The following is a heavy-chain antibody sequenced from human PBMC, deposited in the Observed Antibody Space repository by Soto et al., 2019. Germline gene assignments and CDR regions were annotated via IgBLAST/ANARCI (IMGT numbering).Heavy chain of an antibody. CDR1: GFSLSTSGVG. D-gene: IGHD6-19*01. CDR3: AHTSDIAVAGLDY. Sequence: QITLKESGPTLVKPTQPLTLTCTFSGFSLSTSGVGVGWIRQPPGKALEWLALIYWDDDKRYSPSLKSKLTSTQDSTKNQVVLTMTNMDHVDAATYYGAHTSDIAVAGLDYWGQGTLVTVSS. J-gene: IGHJ4*02. V-gene: IGHV2-5*02. CDR2: IYWDDDK.